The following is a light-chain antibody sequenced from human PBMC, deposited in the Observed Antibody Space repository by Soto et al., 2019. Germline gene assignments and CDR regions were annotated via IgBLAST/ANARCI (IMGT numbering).Light chain of an antibody. Sequence: QSALTQPRSVSGSAGRSVTISCTGSSSDVGGYNYVSWYQQHPGKAPKLMIYDVSRRPSGVPDRFSGSKSGNTASLTISGLQAEDESDYYCCSYAGSYTFVFGGGTKLTV. CDR2: DVS. V-gene: IGLV2-11*01. J-gene: IGLJ2*01. CDR3: CSYAGSYTFV. CDR1: SSDVGGYNY.